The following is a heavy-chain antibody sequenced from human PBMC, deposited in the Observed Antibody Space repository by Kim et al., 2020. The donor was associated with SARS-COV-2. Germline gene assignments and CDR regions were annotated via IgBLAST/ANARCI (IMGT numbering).Heavy chain of an antibody. Sequence: LSLTCAASEFTFSSYWMSWVRQAPGKGLEWVANINQDVSEKYYVDSARGRFTISRDNAKNSVYLQMNSLRAEDTAVYYCARERDGRFFDYWGQGALVTVSS. CDR3: ARERDGRFFDY. CDR1: EFTFSSYW. D-gene: IGHD1-1*01. J-gene: IGHJ4*02. CDR2: INQDVSEK. V-gene: IGHV3-7*01.